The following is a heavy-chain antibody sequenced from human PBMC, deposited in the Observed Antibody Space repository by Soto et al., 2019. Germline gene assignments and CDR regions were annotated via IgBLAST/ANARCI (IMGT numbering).Heavy chain of an antibody. CDR2: IYWDGDK. Sequence: QITLEESGPTLLKPTQTLTLTCTFSGFTLNTSGVRVDWIRQPPGKALEWLALIYWDGDKRYSPSLKSRLTITKDTSNTQVVLSLTNMDPADTATYYCVHAIKGSGSYYKGYFFDSWGQRTLVTVSS. CDR3: VHAIKGSGSYYKGYFFDS. CDR1: GFTLNTSGVR. D-gene: IGHD3-10*01. J-gene: IGHJ4*02. V-gene: IGHV2-5*02.